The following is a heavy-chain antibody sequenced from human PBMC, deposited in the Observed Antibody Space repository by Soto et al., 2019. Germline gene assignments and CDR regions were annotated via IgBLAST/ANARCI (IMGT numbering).Heavy chain of an antibody. D-gene: IGHD6-19*01. CDR3: AREAVAAIEGVHYYSGMDV. J-gene: IGHJ6*02. CDR2: ISAYNGNT. Sequence: QVQLVQSGAEVKKPGASVKVSCKASGYTFTSYGISWVRQAPGQGLEWMGWISAYNGNTNYPQNLQGRVTMTTDTSTSTAYMVLRSLRSDDTAVYFCAREAVAAIEGVHYYSGMDVWGQGTTVTVSS. CDR1: GYTFTSYG. V-gene: IGHV1-18*01.